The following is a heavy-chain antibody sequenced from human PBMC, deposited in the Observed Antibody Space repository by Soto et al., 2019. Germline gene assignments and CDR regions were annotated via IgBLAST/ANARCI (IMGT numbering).Heavy chain of an antibody. J-gene: IGHJ5*02. CDR1: GFTFSNYS. D-gene: IGHD6-19*01. CDR2: ISSDSTI. Sequence: EVQLVESGGGLVQPGGSLRLSCAASGFTFSNYSMNWVRQAPGKGLVWVSYISSDSTIYYADSVKGRFTISRDNAKNSLYLQMNSLRAEDTAVYYCARETQWLNWFDPWGHGTLVTVSS. V-gene: IGHV3-48*01. CDR3: ARETQWLNWFDP.